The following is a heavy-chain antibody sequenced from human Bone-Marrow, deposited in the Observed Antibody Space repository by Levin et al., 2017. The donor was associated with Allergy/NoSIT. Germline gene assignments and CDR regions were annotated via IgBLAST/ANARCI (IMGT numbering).Heavy chain of an antibody. Sequence: SCTVSGGSISSYYWSWIRQPPGKGLEWIGYIYYSGSTNYNPSLKSRVTISVDTSKNQFSLNLSSVTASDTAVYYCARVDYYDSSGYYPHSVAFDIWGQGTMVTVSS. D-gene: IGHD3-22*01. J-gene: IGHJ3*02. CDR3: ARVDYYDSSGYYPHSVAFDI. V-gene: IGHV4-59*01. CDR2: IYYSGST. CDR1: GGSISSYY.